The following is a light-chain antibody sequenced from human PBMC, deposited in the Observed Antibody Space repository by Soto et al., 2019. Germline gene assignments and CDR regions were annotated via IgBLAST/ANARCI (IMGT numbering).Light chain of an antibody. Sequence: EIVLTQSPATLSLSPGERATLSCRASQNVSSYLAWYQQKPGQAPRLLIYDASNRATGIPARFSGSGSGTDLPLTISSLEPEDFAVYYCQQRSNWLFGGGTKVEIK. CDR1: QNVSSY. V-gene: IGKV3-11*01. CDR2: DAS. J-gene: IGKJ4*01. CDR3: QQRSNWL.